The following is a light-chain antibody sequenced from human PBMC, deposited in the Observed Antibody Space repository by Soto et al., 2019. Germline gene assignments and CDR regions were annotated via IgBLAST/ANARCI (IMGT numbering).Light chain of an antibody. CDR2: WAS. Sequence: DIVMTQSPDSLAVSLGGRATINCESSQSILYSSNNQNCLAWYQQKPGQPPKLLIYWASTRESGVPDRFSGSGSVTDFTLTIGSLQAEDVAVYYCQQYCATPWTFGQGTKVEIK. CDR1: QSILYSSNNQNC. V-gene: IGKV4-1*01. J-gene: IGKJ1*01. CDR3: QQYCATPWT.